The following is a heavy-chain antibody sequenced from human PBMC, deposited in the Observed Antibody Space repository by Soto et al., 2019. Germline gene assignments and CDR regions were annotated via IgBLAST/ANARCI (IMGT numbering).Heavy chain of an antibody. V-gene: IGHV3-7*01. CDR2: IKQDGSSI. Sequence: GGSLRLSCAASGFTFSSYWMSWVRQAPGKGLEWVANIKQDGSSISYADSVKGRFTISRDNAKNTLYLQMNSLRVEDTAVYYCARETGYSSGWRQDYWGQGTLVTVSS. CDR3: ARETGYSSGWRQDY. J-gene: IGHJ4*02. D-gene: IGHD6-19*01. CDR1: GFTFSSYW.